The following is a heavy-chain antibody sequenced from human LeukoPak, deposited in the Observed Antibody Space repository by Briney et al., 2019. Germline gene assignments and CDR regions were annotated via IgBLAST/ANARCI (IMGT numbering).Heavy chain of an antibody. CDR1: GFTFSSYA. J-gene: IGHJ6*02. Sequence: GGSLRLSCAASGFTFSSYAMHWVRQAPGEGLERGAVISYDGGNKYYAASVRGGFTISRDNSKTPLYLQMNSLRAEDTAVYYCARESSGSYPRGYYGMDVWGQGTTVTVSS. V-gene: IGHV3-30-3*01. CDR3: ARESSGSYPRGYYGMDV. CDR2: ISYDGGNK. D-gene: IGHD1-26*01.